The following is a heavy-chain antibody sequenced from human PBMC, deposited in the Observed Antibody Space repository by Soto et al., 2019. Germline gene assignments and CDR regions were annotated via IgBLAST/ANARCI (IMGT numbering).Heavy chain of an antibody. CDR2: ISSNGGST. J-gene: IGHJ4*01. V-gene: IGHV3-64D*06. CDR3: VKDSFYDYVWGSYRSRLDY. D-gene: IGHD3-16*02. CDR1: GFTFSSYA. Sequence: GGSLRLSCSASGFTFSSYAMHWVRQAPGKGLEYVSAISSNGGSTYYADSVKGRFTISRDNSKNTLYLQMSSLRAEDTAVYYCVKDSFYDYVWGSYRSRLDYWGQGTLVTVSS.